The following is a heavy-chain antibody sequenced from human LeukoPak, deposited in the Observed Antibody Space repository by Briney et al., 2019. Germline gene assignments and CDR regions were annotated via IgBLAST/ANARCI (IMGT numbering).Heavy chain of an antibody. CDR3: ARDVRDGYNYFDY. V-gene: IGHV4-59*01. CDR1: GGSISSYY. D-gene: IGHD5-12*01. CDR2: IYYSGCT. Sequence: KSSETLSLTCTVSGGSISSYYWSWIRQPPGKGLEWIGYIYYSGCTNYNPSLKSRVTISVDTSKNQFSLKLSSVTAADTAVYYCARDVRDGYNYFDYWGQGTLVTVSS. J-gene: IGHJ4*02.